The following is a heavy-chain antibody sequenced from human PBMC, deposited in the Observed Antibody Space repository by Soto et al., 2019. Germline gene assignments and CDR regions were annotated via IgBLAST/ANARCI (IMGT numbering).Heavy chain of an antibody. Sequence: QVHLQESGPGLVKPSQTLSLTCTVSGGSIISGDYYWSWIRQLPGKGLEWIGYIYYSGSAYYNPSLKSRVTISLDTSKNQFPLRLSSVTAADTAVYYCARDLHTALTTNWFDSWGQGTLVTVSS. CDR1: GGSIISGDYY. V-gene: IGHV4-31*03. CDR2: IYYSGSA. CDR3: ARDLHTALTTNWFDS. J-gene: IGHJ5*01. D-gene: IGHD4-4*01.